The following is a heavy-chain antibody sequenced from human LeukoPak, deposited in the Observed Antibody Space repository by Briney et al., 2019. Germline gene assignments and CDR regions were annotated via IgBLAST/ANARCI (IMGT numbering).Heavy chain of an antibody. CDR1: GFTFSDYY. CDR3: AKYGSGRIGYYYYYYMDV. V-gene: IGHV3-11*04. D-gene: IGHD3-10*01. CDR2: ISSSGSTI. Sequence: GGSLGLSCAASGFTFSDYYMSWIRQAPGKGLEWVSYISSSGSTIYYADSVKGRFTISRDNAKNSLYLQMNSLRAEDTAVYYCAKYGSGRIGYYYYYYMDVWGKGTTVTVSS. J-gene: IGHJ6*03.